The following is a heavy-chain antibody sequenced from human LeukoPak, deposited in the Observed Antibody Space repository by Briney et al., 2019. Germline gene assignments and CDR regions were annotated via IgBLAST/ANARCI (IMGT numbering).Heavy chain of an antibody. Sequence: PGGSLRLSCAASGFTFSSYAMSWVRQAPGKGLEWVSAISGSGGSTYYADSVKGRFTISRDNSKNTLYLQMNSLRAEDTAVYYCAKKNRVLRFLEWTPWDYWGQGTLVTVSS. D-gene: IGHD3-3*01. J-gene: IGHJ4*02. CDR2: ISGSGGST. V-gene: IGHV3-23*01. CDR3: AKKNRVLRFLEWTPWDY. CDR1: GFTFSSYA.